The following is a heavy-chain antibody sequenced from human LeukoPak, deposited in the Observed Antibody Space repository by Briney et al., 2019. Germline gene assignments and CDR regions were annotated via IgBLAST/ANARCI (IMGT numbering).Heavy chain of an antibody. J-gene: IGHJ5*02. CDR1: GFTFSSYE. V-gene: IGHV3-48*03. Sequence: PGGSLRLSCAASGFTFSSYEMNWVRQAPGKGLEWVSYISTSDSTIYYADSVKGRFTISRDNAKSSLYLQMDSLRVEDTGIYYCARDLGTHGGYVDPWGQGTLVTVSS. D-gene: IGHD6-19*01. CDR3: ARDLGTHGGYVDP. CDR2: ISTSDSTI.